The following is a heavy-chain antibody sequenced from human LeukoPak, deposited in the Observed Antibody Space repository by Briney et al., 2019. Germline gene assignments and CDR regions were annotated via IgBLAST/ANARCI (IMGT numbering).Heavy chain of an antibody. CDR3: ARQEANEYSSAASFDP. J-gene: IGHJ5*02. CDR1: VGSISSYY. Sequence: SETLSLTCTVSVGSISSYYWSCIRQPLGKGLEWIGYIYTSGSTNYNPSLKSRVTISVDTSKNQFSLKLSSVTAADTAVYYFARQEANEYSSAASFDPWGQGTLVTVSS. CDR2: IYTSGST. V-gene: IGHV4-4*09. D-gene: IGHD6-6*01.